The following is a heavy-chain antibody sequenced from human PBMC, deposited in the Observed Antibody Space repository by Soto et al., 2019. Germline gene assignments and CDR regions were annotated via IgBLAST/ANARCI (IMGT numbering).Heavy chain of an antibody. D-gene: IGHD2-2*01. Sequence: SETLCLTCTVSGGSITTAYWTWIRKPPGRGLEWIGYISSSGIPNYTPSLKSRLTLSVDPSKNQFSLKLNSVTAADTATYYCAREDIVVVPAAMPGAFDIWGQGTMVT. CDR3: AREDIVVVPAAMPGAFDI. V-gene: IGHV4-59*01. CDR2: ISSSGIP. CDR1: GGSITTAY. J-gene: IGHJ3*02.